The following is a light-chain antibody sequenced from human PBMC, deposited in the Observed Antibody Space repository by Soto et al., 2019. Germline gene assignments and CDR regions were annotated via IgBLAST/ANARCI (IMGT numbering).Light chain of an antibody. Sequence: DIQMTQSPSTLSASVGDRVTITCRASQSISSWLAWYQQRPGTAPKLMIYKASTLETGVPSRFSGSGSGTEFTLTINNLQPDDFATYYCQQYAGYSRTFGQGTKVDIK. CDR1: QSISSW. V-gene: IGKV1-5*03. CDR3: QQYAGYSRT. CDR2: KAS. J-gene: IGKJ1*01.